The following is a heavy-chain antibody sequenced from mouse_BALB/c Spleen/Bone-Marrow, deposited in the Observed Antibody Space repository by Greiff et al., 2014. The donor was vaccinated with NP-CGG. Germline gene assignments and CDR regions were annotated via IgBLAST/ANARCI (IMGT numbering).Heavy chain of an antibody. CDR3: AKRGAYGNFWFAY. Sequence: DEQLVESGGGLVKPGGSLKLSCAASGFTFSSYAMSWVRQTPEKRLEWVASISSGGSTYYPDSVKGRFTISRDNARNILYLQMSSLRSEDTAMYYCAKRGAYGNFWFAYWGQGTLVTVSA. CDR1: GFTFSSYA. CDR2: ISSGGST. V-gene: IGHV5-6-5*01. J-gene: IGHJ3*01. D-gene: IGHD2-10*02.